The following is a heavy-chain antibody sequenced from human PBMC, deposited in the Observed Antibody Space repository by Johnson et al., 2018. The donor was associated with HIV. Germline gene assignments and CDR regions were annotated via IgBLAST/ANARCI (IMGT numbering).Heavy chain of an antibody. V-gene: IGHV3-64*01. Sequence: MQLVESGGGLVQPGGSLRLSCAASGFTFSNYAMHWVRQAPGKGLEYVSAISSDGGSTYYANSVKGRFSISRDNSKNTLYLQMNSLRAEDTAVYYCARSEEWRGEGVYQIWGQGTMVTVSS. J-gene: IGHJ3*02. CDR2: ISSDGGST. D-gene: IGHD6-13*01. CDR1: GFTFSNYA. CDR3: ARSEEWRGEGVYQI.